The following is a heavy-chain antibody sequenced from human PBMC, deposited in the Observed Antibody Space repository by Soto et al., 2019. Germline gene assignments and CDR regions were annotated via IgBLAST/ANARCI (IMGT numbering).Heavy chain of an antibody. CDR3: ARGQRFSDWFDP. V-gene: IGHV4-4*07. CDR1: GGTISGYY. D-gene: IGHD3-3*01. J-gene: IGHJ5*02. Sequence: SETLSLTCSVSGGTISGYYRTWIRQPAGKGLEWIGRIYSSGNTKYNPSLQSRVTMSLDTSNNQFSLRLTSVTAADTAVYYCARGQRFSDWFDPWGQRTLVTVSS. CDR2: IYSSGNT.